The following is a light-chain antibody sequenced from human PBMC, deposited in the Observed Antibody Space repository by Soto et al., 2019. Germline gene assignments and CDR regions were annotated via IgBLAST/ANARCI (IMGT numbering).Light chain of an antibody. J-gene: IGKJ5*01. CDR1: QSAGNF. V-gene: IGKV3D-15*01. CDR2: YIS. CDR3: QQHNQWPIT. Sequence: EIVMTQSPATLSVSPGETASLSCRASQSAGNFLAWYQQKPGQAPRLLIYYISTRATGIPARFSGSGYGTEFNLTINSLQSEDSAVYYCQQHNQWPITFGQGTRLEIK.